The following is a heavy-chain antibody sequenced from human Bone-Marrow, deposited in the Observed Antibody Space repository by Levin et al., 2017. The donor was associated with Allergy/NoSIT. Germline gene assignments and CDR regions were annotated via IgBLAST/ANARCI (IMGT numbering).Heavy chain of an antibody. Sequence: GESLKISCVVSGFTFRDYSMLWVRRAPGKGLDWVALISPGGDEFYADSVKGRFTVSRDNSQHTLYLQLSGLRSEDTAIYYCASIQSACSTAFGFWGQGSRVAVSS. D-gene: IGHD4-11*01. V-gene: IGHV3-30*03. J-gene: IGHJ4*02. CDR1: GFTFRDYS. CDR3: ASIQSACSTAFGF. CDR2: ISPGGDE.